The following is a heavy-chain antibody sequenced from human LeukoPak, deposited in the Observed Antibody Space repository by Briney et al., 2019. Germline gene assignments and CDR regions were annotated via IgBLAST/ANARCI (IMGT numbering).Heavy chain of an antibody. Sequence: GGSLRLSCTASGFTFGDYAMSWFRQAPGKGLEWVGLIRSKAYGGTTEYAASVKGRFTISRDDSKSIAYLQMNSLKTEDTAVYYCTRAGIAVAGSYYFDYWGQGTLVTVSS. D-gene: IGHD6-19*01. CDR1: GFTFGDYA. V-gene: IGHV3-49*03. CDR3: TRAGIAVAGSYYFDY. J-gene: IGHJ4*02. CDR2: IRSKAYGGTT.